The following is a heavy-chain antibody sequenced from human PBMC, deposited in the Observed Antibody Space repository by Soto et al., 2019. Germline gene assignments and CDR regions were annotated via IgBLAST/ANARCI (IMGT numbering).Heavy chain of an antibody. D-gene: IGHD3-10*01. CDR2: ISYDGSNK. J-gene: IGHJ6*02. CDR1: GFTFSSYG. CDR3: AKDYGSGSYKYYYYGMDV. Sequence: QVQLVESGGGVVQPGRSLRLSCAASGFTFSSYGMHWVRQAPGKGLEWVAVISYDGSNKYYADSVKGRFTISRDNSKNTLYLQMNSLRAEDTAVYYCAKDYGSGSYKYYYYGMDVWGQGTTVTVSS. V-gene: IGHV3-30*18.